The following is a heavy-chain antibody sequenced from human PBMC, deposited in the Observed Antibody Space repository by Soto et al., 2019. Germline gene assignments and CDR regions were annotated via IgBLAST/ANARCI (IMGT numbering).Heavy chain of an antibody. CDR1: GFTFSSYA. V-gene: IGHV3-23*01. D-gene: IGHD2-2*03. Sequence: PGGSLRLSCAASGFTFSSYAMSWVRQAPGKGLEWVSAISGSGGSTYYADSVKGRFTISRDNSKNTLYLQMNSLRAEDTAVYYCAKDGYCSSTSCHSGIFDYWGQGTLVTVSS. J-gene: IGHJ4*02. CDR3: AKDGYCSSTSCHSGIFDY. CDR2: ISGSGGST.